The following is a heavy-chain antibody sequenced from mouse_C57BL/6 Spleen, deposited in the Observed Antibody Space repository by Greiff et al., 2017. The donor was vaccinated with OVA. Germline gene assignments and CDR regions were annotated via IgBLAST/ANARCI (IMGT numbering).Heavy chain of an antibody. CDR2: IYPRSGNT. J-gene: IGHJ1*03. D-gene: IGHD1-1*01. CDR1: GYTFTSYG. CDR3: ARSVVYGSSSYWYFDV. V-gene: IGHV1-81*01. Sequence: QVQLQQSGAELARPGASVKLSCKASGYTFTSYGISWVKQRTGQGLEWIGEIYPRSGNTYYNEKFKGKATLTADKSSSTAYMELRSLTSEDSAVYFCARSVVYGSSSYWYFDVWGTGTTVTVSS.